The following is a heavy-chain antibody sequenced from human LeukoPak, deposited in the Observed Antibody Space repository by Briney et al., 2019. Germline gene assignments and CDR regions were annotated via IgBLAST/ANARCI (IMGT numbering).Heavy chain of an antibody. CDR2: INHSGST. J-gene: IGHJ4*02. D-gene: IGHD6-13*01. CDR3: ATISSSWQDY. Sequence: KPSETLSLICAVYGGSFSGYYWSWIRQPPGKGLEWIGEINHSGSTNYNPSLKSRVTISVDTSKNQFSLKLSSVTAADTAVYYCATISSSWQDYWGQGTLVTVSS. V-gene: IGHV4-34*01. CDR1: GGSFSGYY.